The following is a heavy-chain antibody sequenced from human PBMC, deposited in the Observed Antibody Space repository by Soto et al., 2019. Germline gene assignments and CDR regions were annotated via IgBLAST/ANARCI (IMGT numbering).Heavy chain of an antibody. CDR2: ISAYNGNT. Sequence: ASVKVSCKASGYTFTSYGISWVRQAPGQGLEWMGWISAYNGNTNYAQKLQVRVTTTTDTSTSTAYMELRSLRSDDTAVYYCARDLPYYYGSGSYYIIFDYWGQGTLVSVS. D-gene: IGHD3-10*01. V-gene: IGHV1-18*01. J-gene: IGHJ4*02. CDR1: GYTFTSYG. CDR3: ARDLPYYYGSGSYYIIFDY.